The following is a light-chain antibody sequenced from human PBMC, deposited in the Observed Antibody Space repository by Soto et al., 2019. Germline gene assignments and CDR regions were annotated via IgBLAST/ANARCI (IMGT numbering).Light chain of an antibody. CDR3: SLYISGSTYV. CDR2: EVN. Sequence: QSVLTQPPSVSVSPGQSVTISCTGTSSDVGSYNRLSWYQQPPGTAPKLIMYEVNTRPSGVPDRFSGSKSGSTASLTTSGLQAEDEADYYCSLYISGSTYVFGTGTKVTVL. CDR1: SSDVGSYNR. V-gene: IGLV2-18*01. J-gene: IGLJ1*01.